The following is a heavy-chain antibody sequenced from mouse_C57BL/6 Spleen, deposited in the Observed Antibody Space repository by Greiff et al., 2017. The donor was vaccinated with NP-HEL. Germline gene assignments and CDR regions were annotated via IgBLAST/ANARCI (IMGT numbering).Heavy chain of an antibody. V-gene: IGHV1-42*01. J-gene: IGHJ3*01. D-gene: IGHD1-1*01. CDR1: GYSFTGYY. CDR3: ARGDYYGSSSFAY. Sequence: EVQLQESGPELVKPGASVKISCKASGYSFTGYYMNWVKQSPEKSLEWIGEINPSTGGTTYNQKFKAKATLTVDKSSSTAYMQLKSLTSEDSAVYYCARGDYYGSSSFAYWGQRTLVTVSA. CDR2: INPSTGGT.